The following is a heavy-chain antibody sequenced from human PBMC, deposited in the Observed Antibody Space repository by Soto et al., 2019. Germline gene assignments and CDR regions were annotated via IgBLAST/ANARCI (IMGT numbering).Heavy chain of an antibody. CDR3: ARESHDILTGPPWVWYFDL. D-gene: IGHD3-9*01. CDR1: GGSFSGHY. CDR2: INDRGSI. V-gene: IGHV4-34*01. Sequence: QVQLQQWGAGPLRPLETLSLTCGVSGGSFSGHYWAWIRQSPGKGLEWIGEINDRGSINYNPSLTSRVSISVDTSKNHDSLNLSSVTAADTAVYYCARESHDILTGPPWVWYFDLWGRGTLVTVSS. J-gene: IGHJ2*01.